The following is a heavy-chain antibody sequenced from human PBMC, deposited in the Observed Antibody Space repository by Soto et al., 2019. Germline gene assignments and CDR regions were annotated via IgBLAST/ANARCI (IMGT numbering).Heavy chain of an antibody. Sequence: QVQLQESSPGLVKPSQTLSLTCTVSGGSISSGGYYWSWIRQHPGKGLEWIGYIYYSGSTYYNPSLKSRVTISVDTSKNQFSLKLSSVTAADTAVYYCARVGVFMVRGVVDYWGQGTLVTVSS. CDR1: GGSISSGGYY. V-gene: IGHV4-31*03. CDR3: ARVGVFMVRGVVDY. D-gene: IGHD3-10*01. J-gene: IGHJ4*02. CDR2: IYYSGST.